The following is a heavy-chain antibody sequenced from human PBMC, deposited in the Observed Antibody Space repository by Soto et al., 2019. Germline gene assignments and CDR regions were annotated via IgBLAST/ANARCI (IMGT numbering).Heavy chain of an antibody. J-gene: IGHJ4*02. CDR2: INHSGST. Sequence: QVQLQQWGAGLLKPSETLSLTCAVYGGSFSGYYWSWIRQPPGKGLEWIGEINHSGSTNYNPSLKSRVTLSVDPSTNQFSLKLSFVTAADTAVYYCARGGWFGELFDYWGQGTLVTVSS. V-gene: IGHV4-34*01. CDR3: ARGGWFGELFDY. CDR1: GGSFSGYY. D-gene: IGHD3-10*01.